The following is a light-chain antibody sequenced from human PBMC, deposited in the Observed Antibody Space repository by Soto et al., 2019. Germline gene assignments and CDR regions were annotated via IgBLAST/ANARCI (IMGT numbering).Light chain of an antibody. CDR3: SSYTSSDTWV. J-gene: IGLJ3*02. CDR2: NVN. V-gene: IGLV2-14*03. CDR1: SSDLGDYNS. Sequence: QSVLTQPASVSGSPGQSITISCTGTSSDLGDYNSVSWYQHHPDKAPKLMIYNVNYRPSGVSNRFSGYKSGNTASLTISGLQAEDEADYYCSSYTSSDTWVFGGGTKVTVL.